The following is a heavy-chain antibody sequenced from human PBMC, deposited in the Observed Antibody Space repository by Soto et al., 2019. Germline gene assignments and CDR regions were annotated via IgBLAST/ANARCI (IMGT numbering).Heavy chain of an antibody. CDR3: TRQVITMVRGVIITGYGMDV. J-gene: IGHJ6*02. V-gene: IGHV3-73*01. CDR2: IRSKANSYAT. CDR1: GFTFSCSA. Sequence: GSLRLSCAASGFTFSCSAMHWVRQASGKGLEWVGRIRSKANSYATAYAASVKGRFTISRDDSKNTAYLQMNSLKTEDTAVYYCTRQVITMVRGVIITGYGMDVWGQGTTVTVSS. D-gene: IGHD3-10*01.